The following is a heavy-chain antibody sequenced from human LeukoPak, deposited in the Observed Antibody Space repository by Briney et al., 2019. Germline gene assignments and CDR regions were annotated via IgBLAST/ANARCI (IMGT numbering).Heavy chain of an antibody. V-gene: IGHV6-1*01. CDR1: GDSVSSNTAT. J-gene: IGHJ6*02. D-gene: IGHD3-16*01. CDR2: TYYRSKWYN. CDR3: GRARVSWGYGMDV. Sequence: SQTLSLTCAISGDSVSSNTATWNWVRQSASRGLEWLGRTYYRSKWYNDYSLSVKSRITIGQDTSKNHFTLQLNSVTPEDTAIYYCGRARVSWGYGMDVWGQGTAVTVSS.